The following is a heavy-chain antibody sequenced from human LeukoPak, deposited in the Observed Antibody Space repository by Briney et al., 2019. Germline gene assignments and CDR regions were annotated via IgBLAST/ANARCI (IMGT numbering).Heavy chain of an antibody. CDR1: GYSFTSYW. Sequence: GESLKISCKGSGYSFTSYWIGWVRPMPGKGLEWMGIIYPGDSETRYSPSFQGQVTISADKSISTAYLQWSSLKASDTAMYYCARHRYCSGGSCYSDCWGQGTLVTVSS. V-gene: IGHV5-51*01. J-gene: IGHJ4*02. D-gene: IGHD2-15*01. CDR2: IYPGDSET. CDR3: ARHRYCSGGSCYSDC.